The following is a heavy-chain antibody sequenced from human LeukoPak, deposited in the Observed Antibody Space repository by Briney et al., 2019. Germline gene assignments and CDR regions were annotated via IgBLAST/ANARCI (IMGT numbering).Heavy chain of an antibody. CDR3: ARGAPSGSGWFDP. CDR1: GGSISSYY. V-gene: IGHV4-59*01. D-gene: IGHD3-10*01. CDR2: IYYSGST. Sequence: RASETLSLTCTVSGGSISSYYWSWIRQPPGKGLEWIGYIYYSGSTNYNPSLKSRVTISVDTSKNQFSLKLSSVTAADTAVYYCARGAPSGSGWFDPWGQGTLVTVSS. J-gene: IGHJ5*02.